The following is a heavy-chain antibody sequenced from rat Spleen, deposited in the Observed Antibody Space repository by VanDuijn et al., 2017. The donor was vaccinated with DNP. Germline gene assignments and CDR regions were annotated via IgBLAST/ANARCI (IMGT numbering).Heavy chain of an antibody. CDR3: TREITEGMVK. CDR1: GFSLNTHG. V-gene: IGHV2-16*01. D-gene: IGHD1-11*01. J-gene: IGHJ2*01. CDR2: IWAGEST. Sequence: QVQLKESGPGLVHPSQPLSLSCPAPGFSLNTHGLSWLRQPPAKAREGRGGIWAGESTYYNPALKSRLSISRDTSKSQLFLKMNSLQTEDTATYFCTREITEGMVKWGQGVMVTVSS.